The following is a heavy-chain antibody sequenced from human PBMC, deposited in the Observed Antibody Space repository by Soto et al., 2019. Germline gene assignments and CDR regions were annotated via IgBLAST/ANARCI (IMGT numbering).Heavy chain of an antibody. CDR2: IYYSGST. CDR1: GGSISSGGYY. D-gene: IGHD3-22*01. Sequence: SETLSLTCTVSGGSISSGGYYWSWIRQHPGKGLEWIGYIYYSGSTYYNPSLKSRVTISVDTSKNQFSLKLSSVTAADTAVYYCARVGTTYYYDSSGYYPSWFDPWGQGTLVTVSS. CDR3: ARVGTTYYYDSSGYYPSWFDP. V-gene: IGHV4-31*03. J-gene: IGHJ5*02.